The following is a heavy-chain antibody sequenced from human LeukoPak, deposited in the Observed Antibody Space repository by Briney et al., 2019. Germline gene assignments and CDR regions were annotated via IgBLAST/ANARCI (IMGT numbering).Heavy chain of an antibody. J-gene: IGHJ4*02. Sequence: PSETLSLTCTVSGGSISSTIYYWGWIRQPPGKGLEWIGSIYYSGSTYYNPSLKSRVTISGDTSKNQFSLNLSSVTAADTAVYYRARFYCSGGDCYFNYWGQGIPVTVSS. CDR3: ARFYCSGGDCYFNY. CDR2: IYYSGST. D-gene: IGHD2-15*01. CDR1: GGSISSTIYY. V-gene: IGHV4-39*01.